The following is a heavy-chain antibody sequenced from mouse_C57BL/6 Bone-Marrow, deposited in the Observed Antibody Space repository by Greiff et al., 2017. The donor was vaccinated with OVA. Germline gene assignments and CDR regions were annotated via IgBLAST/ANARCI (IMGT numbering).Heavy chain of an antibody. J-gene: IGHJ1*03. CDR3: AREYFDV. CDR2: ISDGGSYT. V-gene: IGHV5-4*01. CDR1: GFTFSSYA. Sequence: EVQGVESGGGLVKPGGSLKLSCAASGFTFSSYAMSWVRQTPEKRLEWVATISDGGSYTYYPDNVKGRFTISRDNAKNILYLQMSHLKSEDTAMYYCAREYFDVWGTGTTVTVSS.